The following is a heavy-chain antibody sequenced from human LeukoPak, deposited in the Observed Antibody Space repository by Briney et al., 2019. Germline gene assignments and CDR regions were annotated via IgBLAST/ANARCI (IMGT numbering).Heavy chain of an antibody. CDR1: GYTFTDYY. D-gene: IGHD3-9*01. CDR2: INPNSGGT. CDR3: ARDRYDILTGYYTPFDY. J-gene: IGHJ4*02. V-gene: IGHV1-2*02. Sequence: ASVKVSCKASGYTFTDYYMHWVRQAPGQGLEWMGWINPNSGGTNYAQKFQGRVTMARDTSISTAYMELSRLRSDDTAVYYCARDRYDILTGYYTPFDYWGQGTLVTVSS.